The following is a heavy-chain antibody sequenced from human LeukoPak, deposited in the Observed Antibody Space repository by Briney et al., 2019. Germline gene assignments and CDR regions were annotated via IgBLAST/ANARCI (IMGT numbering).Heavy chain of an antibody. CDR3: ARVGRYYDSSGYYGSLYYYGMDV. Sequence: GGSLRLSCAASGFTFSSYAMSWVRQAPGKGLEWVSSISSSSSYIYYADSVKGRFTISRDNAKNSLYLQMNSLRAEDTAVYYCARVGRYYDSSGYYGSLYYYGMDVWGQGTTVTVSS. V-gene: IGHV3-21*01. CDR1: GFTFSSYA. D-gene: IGHD3-22*01. CDR2: ISSSSSYI. J-gene: IGHJ6*02.